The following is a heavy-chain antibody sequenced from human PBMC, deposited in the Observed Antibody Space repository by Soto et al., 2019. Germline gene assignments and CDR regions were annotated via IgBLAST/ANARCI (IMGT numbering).Heavy chain of an antibody. J-gene: IGHJ6*02. CDR1: GYTFIRNG. D-gene: IGHD3-10*01. V-gene: IGHV1-18*01. Sequence: QVQLVQFGAEVKKPGASVKVSCKASGYTFIRNGISWVRQAPGQGLEWMGWISAYNGNTEYAQKFQGRVTMTTDTSTSTAYMELRNLRSDDTAVYYCARDSATLVPGVWGQGTTVTVSS. CDR2: ISAYNGNT. CDR3: ARDSATLVPGV.